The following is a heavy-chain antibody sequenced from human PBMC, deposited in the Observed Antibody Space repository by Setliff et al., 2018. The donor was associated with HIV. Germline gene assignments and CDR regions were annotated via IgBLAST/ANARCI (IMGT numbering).Heavy chain of an antibody. V-gene: IGHV4-39*01. CDR3: SRPXYWGSSHPLGY. J-gene: IGHJ4*02. CDR2: IYYSWNT. CDR1: GGSSSSSSFY. Sequence: SXTLSXXXTVSGGSSSSSSFYWGWIRQPPGKGLEWIGSIYYSWNTXXNPSLXXRXXXSVXTSKXQFSLKLSXVTPADTAVYXLSRPXYWGSSHPLGYWXXGTLVTVSS. D-gene: IGHD7-27*01.